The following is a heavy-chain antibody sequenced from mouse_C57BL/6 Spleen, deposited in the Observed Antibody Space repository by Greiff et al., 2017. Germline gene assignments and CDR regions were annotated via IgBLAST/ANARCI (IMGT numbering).Heavy chain of an antibody. CDR2: IRLKSDNYAT. CDR3: TATTVGDY. V-gene: IGHV6-3*01. Sequence: EVKLMESGGGLVQPGGSMKLSCVASGFTFSNYWMNWVRQSPEKGLEWVAQIRLKSDNYATHYAASVKGRFTISRDDSKSSVYLQMNNLRAEDTGIYYCTATTVGDYWGQGTTLTVSS. CDR1: GFTFSNYW. D-gene: IGHD1-1*01. J-gene: IGHJ2*01.